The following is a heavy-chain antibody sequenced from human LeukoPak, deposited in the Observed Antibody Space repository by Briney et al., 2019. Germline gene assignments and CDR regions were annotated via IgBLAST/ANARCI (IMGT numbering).Heavy chain of an antibody. Sequence: SGGPLRLSCAASGFTFSTYAMSWVRQAPGKGLEWVSCINGRGVSTYYADSVKGRFTISRDNSKNTLYLQMSSLRADDTAIYYCAREAYYDCSGSLDYWGQGTLVTVSS. CDR3: AREAYYDCSGSLDY. CDR2: INGRGVST. D-gene: IGHD3-22*01. V-gene: IGHV3-23*01. CDR1: GFTFSTYA. J-gene: IGHJ4*02.